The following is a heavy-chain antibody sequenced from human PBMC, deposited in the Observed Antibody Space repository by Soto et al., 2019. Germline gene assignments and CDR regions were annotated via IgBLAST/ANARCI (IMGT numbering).Heavy chain of an antibody. V-gene: IGHV1-18*01. CDR2: ISAYNGNT. Sequence: ASVKVSCKASGYTFTSYGISWVRQAPGQGLEWMGWISAYNGNTNYAQKLQGRVTMTTDTSTSTAYMELRSLRSDDTAVYYCARGRFLEWLGLPNWFDPWDQGTLVTVSS. J-gene: IGHJ5*02. CDR3: ARGRFLEWLGLPNWFDP. CDR1: GYTFTSYG. D-gene: IGHD3-3*01.